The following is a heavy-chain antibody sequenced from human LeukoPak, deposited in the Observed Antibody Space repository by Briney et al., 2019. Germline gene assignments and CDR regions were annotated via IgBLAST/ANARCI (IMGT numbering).Heavy chain of an antibody. D-gene: IGHD3-3*01. V-gene: IGHV4-34*01. CDR2: INHSGST. CDR3: ARDSDYDFWSGYPHFDY. J-gene: IGHJ4*02. CDR1: GGSFSGYY. Sequence: SETLSLTCAVYGGSFSGYYWSWIRQPPGKGLEWIGEINHSGSTNYNPSLKSRVTISVDTSKNQFSLKLSSVTAADTAVYYCARDSDYDFWSGYPHFDYWGQGTLVTVSS.